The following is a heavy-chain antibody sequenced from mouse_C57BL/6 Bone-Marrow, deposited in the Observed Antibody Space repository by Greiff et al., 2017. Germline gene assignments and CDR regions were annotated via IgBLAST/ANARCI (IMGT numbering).Heavy chain of an antibody. CDR2: IDTEDGDT. Sequence: EVKLQQSGAELVRPGASVKLSCTASGFNIKDYYMHWVQQRPEQGLEWIGRIDTEDGDTEYAPKLQGKATMTADTSTNTAYLQLSSLTSEDTAVYYCTTGGAFDCYVLFDYWGQGTTLTVSS. D-gene: IGHD2-3*01. CDR3: TTGGAFDCYVLFDY. V-gene: IGHV14-1*01. CDR1: GFNIKDYY. J-gene: IGHJ2*01.